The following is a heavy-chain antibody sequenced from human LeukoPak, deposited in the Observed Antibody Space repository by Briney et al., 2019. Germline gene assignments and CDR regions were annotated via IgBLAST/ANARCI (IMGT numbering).Heavy chain of an antibody. J-gene: IGHJ6*02. CDR3: ARQSWLEGYSYVYYYYYGMDV. Sequence: SETLSLTCTVSGGSISSSSYYWGWIRQPPGKGLEWIGSIHYSGSTYYNPSLKSRVTISVDTSKNQFSLKLSSVTAADTAVYYCARQSWLEGYSYVYYYYYGMDVWGQGTTVTVSS. V-gene: IGHV4-39*01. CDR1: GGSISSSSYY. CDR2: IHYSGST. D-gene: IGHD5-18*01.